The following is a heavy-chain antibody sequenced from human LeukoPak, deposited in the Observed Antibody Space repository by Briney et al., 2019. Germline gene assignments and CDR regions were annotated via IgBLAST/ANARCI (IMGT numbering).Heavy chain of an antibody. Sequence: PSETLSLTCAVYGGSFSGYYRSWIRQPPGKGLEWIGEINHSGSTNYNPSLKSRVTISVDTSKNQFSLKLSSVTAADTAVYYCARRSNFVLMYMGCWFDPWGQGTLVTVSS. J-gene: IGHJ5*02. CDR2: INHSGST. D-gene: IGHD2-8*01. CDR1: GGSFSGYY. V-gene: IGHV4-34*01. CDR3: ARRSNFVLMYMGCWFDP.